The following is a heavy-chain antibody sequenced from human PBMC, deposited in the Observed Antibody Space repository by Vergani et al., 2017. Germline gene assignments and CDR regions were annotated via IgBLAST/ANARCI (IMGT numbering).Heavy chain of an antibody. CDR1: GYTFTGYY. CDR3: ARGITGTTFGYYYYYMDV. CDR2: INPNSGGP. D-gene: IGHD1-7*01. V-gene: IGHV1-2*02. Sequence: QVQLVQSGAEVKKPGASVKVSCKASGYTFTGYYMHWVRQAPGQGLEWMGWINPNSGGPNYAQKFQGRVTMTRDTSISTAYMELIRLRSDDTAVYYCARGITGTTFGYYYYYMDVWGKGTTVTVSS. J-gene: IGHJ6*03.